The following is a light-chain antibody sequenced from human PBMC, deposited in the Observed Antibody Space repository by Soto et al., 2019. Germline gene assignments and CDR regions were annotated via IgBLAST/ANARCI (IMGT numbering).Light chain of an antibody. CDR2: DAS. CDR1: QTISMY. V-gene: IGKV1-39*01. Sequence: DIQMTQSPSSLSASVGDRVTITCRASQTISMYLSWYQQTPGKAPNLLIYDASTLKSGVPSRFSGSGSGTEFTLTISSLQPEDFATYYCHQTHTPPLTFGGWTKVEIK. CDR3: HQTHTPPLT. J-gene: IGKJ4*01.